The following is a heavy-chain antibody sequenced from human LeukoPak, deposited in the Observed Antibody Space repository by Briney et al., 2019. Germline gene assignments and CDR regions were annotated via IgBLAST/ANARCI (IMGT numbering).Heavy chain of an antibody. V-gene: IGHV4-59*01. D-gene: IGHD4-17*01. CDR2: IYFSGAT. Sequence: SETLSLTCTVSGGSISRYYWSWIRQPPGKGLEWIGYIYFSGATNYNPSLKSRVTISVDTSKNQFSLKLSSVTAADTAVYYCAREDPQATVPEGLDVWGQGTTVIVSS. J-gene: IGHJ6*02. CDR3: AREDPQATVPEGLDV. CDR1: GGSISRYY.